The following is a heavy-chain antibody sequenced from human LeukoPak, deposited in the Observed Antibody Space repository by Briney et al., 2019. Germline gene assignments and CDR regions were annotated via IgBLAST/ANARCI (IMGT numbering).Heavy chain of an antibody. Sequence: GGSLRLSCAASGFTFSSYSMSWVRQAPGKGLEWVSYISSGSSTIYYADSVKGRFTISRDNAKNSLYLQMNSLRDEDTAMYYCARESIAVADHWGQGTLVTVSS. J-gene: IGHJ4*02. CDR1: GFTFSSYS. D-gene: IGHD6-19*01. CDR2: ISSGSSTI. CDR3: ARESIAVADH. V-gene: IGHV3-48*02.